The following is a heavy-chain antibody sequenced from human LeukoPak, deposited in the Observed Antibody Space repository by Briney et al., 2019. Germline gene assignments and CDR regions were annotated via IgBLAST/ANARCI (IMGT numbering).Heavy chain of an antibody. V-gene: IGHV4-59*08. D-gene: IGHD4-17*01. CDR1: GGSVSGYY. J-gene: IGHJ4*02. CDR3: ARQGGYGDPFDY. CDR2: IYYSGST. Sequence: TSETLSLTCTVSGGSVSGYYWSCIRQPPGKGLEWIGYIYYSGSTNYNPSLKSRVTISVDTSKNQFSLKLSSVTAADTAVYYCARQGGYGDPFDYWGQGTLVTVSS.